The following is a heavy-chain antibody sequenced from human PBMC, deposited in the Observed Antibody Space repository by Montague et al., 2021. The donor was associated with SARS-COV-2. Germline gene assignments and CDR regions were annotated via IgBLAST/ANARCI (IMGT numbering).Heavy chain of an antibody. J-gene: IGHJ4*02. CDR3: AHRPPYYSISGAWDVGCFDY. CDR2: IYWDDTK. D-gene: IGHD3-10*01. V-gene: IGHV2-5*02. CDR1: GFSLTSSGVA. Sequence: VKPTQTLTLTCTFSGFSLTSSGVAVGWIRQPPGKALEWPALIYWDDTKHYNPSLKTRLTATQDTSKNQVVLTLTNVDPVDTATYYCAHRPPYYSISGAWDVGCFDYWGQGALVTVSS.